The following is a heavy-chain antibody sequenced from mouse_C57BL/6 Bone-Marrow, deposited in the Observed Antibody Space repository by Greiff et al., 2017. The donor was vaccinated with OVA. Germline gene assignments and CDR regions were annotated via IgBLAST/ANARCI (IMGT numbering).Heavy chain of an antibody. Sequence: QVQLQQSGAELVKPGASVKLSCKASGYTFTSYWMQWVKQRPGQGLEWIGEIDPSDSYTNYNQKFKGKATLTVDTSSSTAYMQLSSLTSEDSAVYYCYYGSSYYWGQGTTLTVSS. V-gene: IGHV1-50*01. CDR2: IDPSDSYT. CDR3: YYGSSYY. CDR1: GYTFTSYW. D-gene: IGHD1-1*01. J-gene: IGHJ2*01.